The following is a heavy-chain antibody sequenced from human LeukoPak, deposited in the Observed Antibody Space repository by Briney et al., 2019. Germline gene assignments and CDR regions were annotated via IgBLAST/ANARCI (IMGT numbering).Heavy chain of an antibody. J-gene: IGHJ3*02. D-gene: IGHD1-14*01. CDR1: GFTFSSYS. CDR3: ARHAGSYAFDI. V-gene: IGHV3-48*04. CDR2: ITTSDTTI. Sequence: GGSLRLSCAASGFTFSSYSMNWVRQAPGMGLEWVSYITTSDTTIYYADSVKGRFTISRDNAKNSLYLQMNSLRAEDTAVYYCARHAGSYAFDIWGQGTMVTVSS.